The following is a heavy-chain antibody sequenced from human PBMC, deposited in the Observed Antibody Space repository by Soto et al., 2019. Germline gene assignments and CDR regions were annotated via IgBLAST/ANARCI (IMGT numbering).Heavy chain of an antibody. CDR2: IIPIFGTA. CDR3: ARDGGRHSGGIDY. D-gene: IGHD1-26*01. CDR1: GGTFSSYS. J-gene: IGHJ4*02. V-gene: IGHV1-69*01. Sequence: QVQLVQSGAEVKKPGSSVKVSCKASGGTFSSYSINWVRQAPGQGLEWMGEIIPIFGTANYAQKFQGRVTITADESTSTVYMALSSLRSEDTAVYYCARDGGRHSGGIDYWGQGTLVTVSS.